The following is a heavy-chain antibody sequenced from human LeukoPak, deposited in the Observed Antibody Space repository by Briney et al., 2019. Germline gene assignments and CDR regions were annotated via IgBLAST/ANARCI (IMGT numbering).Heavy chain of an antibody. D-gene: IGHD2-21*01. CDR3: TTDRYSLYYFDY. CDR1: GFTFSNAW. J-gene: IGHJ4*02. Sequence: EGSLRLSCAAPGFTFSNAWMSWVRPAPGKGLEWVGRIKSKTDGGTTDYAAPVKGRFTISRDDSKNTLYLQMNSLKTEDTAVYYCTTDRYSLYYFDYWGQGTLVTVSS. CDR2: IKSKTDGGTT. V-gene: IGHV3-15*01.